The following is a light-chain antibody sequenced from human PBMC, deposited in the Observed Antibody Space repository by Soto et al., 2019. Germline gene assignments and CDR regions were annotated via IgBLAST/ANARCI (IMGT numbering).Light chain of an antibody. CDR1: QSISSY. V-gene: IGKV1-39*01. CDR3: QQSYSTSPIT. CDR2: AAS. J-gene: IGKJ5*01. Sequence: IQMTQSPSSLSASVGDRVTITCRASQSISSYLNWYQQKPGKAPKLLIYAASSLQSGVPSRFSGSGSGTDFTLTISSLQPEDFATYYCQQSYSTSPITFGQGTRLEIK.